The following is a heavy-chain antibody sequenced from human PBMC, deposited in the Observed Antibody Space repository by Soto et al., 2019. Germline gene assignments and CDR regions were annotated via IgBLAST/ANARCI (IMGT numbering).Heavy chain of an antibody. D-gene: IGHD3-22*01. CDR3: AADSSGYSLPLDY. Sequence: ASVKVSCKASGGTFSSYAISWVRQAPGQGLEWMGEIIPIFGTANYAQKFQGRVTITADESTSTAYMELSSLRSEDTAVYYCAADSSGYSLPLDYWGQGTLVSLSS. V-gene: IGHV1-69*13. CDR1: GGTFSSYA. CDR2: IIPIFGTA. J-gene: IGHJ4*02.